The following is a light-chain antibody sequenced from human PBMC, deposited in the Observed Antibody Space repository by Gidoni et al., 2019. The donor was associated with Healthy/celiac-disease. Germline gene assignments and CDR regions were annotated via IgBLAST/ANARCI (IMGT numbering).Light chain of an antibody. CDR1: SSNIGAGYD. CDR2: GNS. J-gene: IGLJ3*02. Sequence: QPPSVSGAPGQRVTISCTGSSSNIGAGYDVHWYQQLPGTAPKLLIYGNSNRPSGVPDRFSGSKSGTSASLAITGLQAEDEADYYCQSYDSSLSGAWVFGGGTKLTVL. V-gene: IGLV1-40*01. CDR3: QSYDSSLSGAWV.